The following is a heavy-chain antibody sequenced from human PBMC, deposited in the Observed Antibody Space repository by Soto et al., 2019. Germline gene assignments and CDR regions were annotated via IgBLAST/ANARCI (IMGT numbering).Heavy chain of an antibody. Sequence: PGYSLKISCKCSGYNFVGYWIAWVRHMPGKGLELMGIIQPRDSDTRHRPSFQGKVTISADKSTSSAYLQWSSLRASDTAMYYCARGGGSTRTFDYWGQGTPVTVSS. V-gene: IGHV5-51*01. CDR1: GYNFVGYW. CDR3: ARGGGSTRTFDY. CDR2: IQPRDSDT. J-gene: IGHJ4*02. D-gene: IGHD3-9*01.